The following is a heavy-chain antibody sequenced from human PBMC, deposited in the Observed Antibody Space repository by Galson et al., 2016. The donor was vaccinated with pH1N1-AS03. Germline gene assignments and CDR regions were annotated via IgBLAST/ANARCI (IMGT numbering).Heavy chain of an antibody. Sequence: SLRLSCAASGFTLSTYDMHWVRQATGKGLERVSIIAATGDTNYGGSVKGRFTISREDAKNSLYLQMNSLRAEDTAVYYCAVWGYISSTHGMDVWGKGTTVTVSS. CDR1: GFTLSTYD. CDR2: IAATGDT. CDR3: AVWGYISSTHGMDV. D-gene: IGHD5-18*01. V-gene: IGHV3-13*01. J-gene: IGHJ6*04.